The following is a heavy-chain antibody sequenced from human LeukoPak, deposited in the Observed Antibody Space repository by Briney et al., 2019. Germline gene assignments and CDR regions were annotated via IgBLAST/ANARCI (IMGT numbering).Heavy chain of an antibody. V-gene: IGHV6-1*01. CDR2: TYYRSKWYN. J-gene: IGHJ3*02. CDR1: GDSVSSNSAA. D-gene: IGHD1-26*01. Sequence: SQTLSLTCAIPGDSVSSNSAAWNWIRQSPPRGLEWLGRTYYRSKWYNDYAATVKSRITINPDTSKNQLSLQLNSVTPEDTAVYYCARAEPTSVFVIWGQGTMVTVSS. CDR3: ARAEPTSVFVI.